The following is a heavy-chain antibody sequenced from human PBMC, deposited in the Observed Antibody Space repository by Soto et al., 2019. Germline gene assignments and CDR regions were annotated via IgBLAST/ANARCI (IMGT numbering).Heavy chain of an antibody. CDR1: GGSISSGGHH. Sequence: QVQLQESGPGLVKPSQTLSLTCTVSGGSISSGGHHWSWIRQHPGKGLEWIGYIYYSGTTYYNPPLRNRVTISEDTSKNQFSLKLSSVTAADTAVYYCARGAMAAITAYHYYYDMDVWGQGTTVTVSS. V-gene: IGHV4-31*03. CDR3: ARGAMAAITAYHYYYDMDV. D-gene: IGHD5-12*01. J-gene: IGHJ6*02. CDR2: IYYSGTT.